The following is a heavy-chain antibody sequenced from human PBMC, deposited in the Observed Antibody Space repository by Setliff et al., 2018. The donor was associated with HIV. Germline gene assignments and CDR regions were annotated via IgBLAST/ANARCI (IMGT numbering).Heavy chain of an antibody. Sequence: PGGSLRLSCAASGFTFSSYEMNWVRQAPGKGLEWVSYISSSGSTRYYAVSVKGRFTIFRDNAKSSMYLQMNSLRAEDTAIYYCARKFRPGHGVDVWGQGTTVTVSS. CDR2: ISSSGSTR. CDR1: GFTFSSYE. V-gene: IGHV3-48*03. CDR3: ARKFRPGHGVDV. D-gene: IGHD3-10*01. J-gene: IGHJ6*02.